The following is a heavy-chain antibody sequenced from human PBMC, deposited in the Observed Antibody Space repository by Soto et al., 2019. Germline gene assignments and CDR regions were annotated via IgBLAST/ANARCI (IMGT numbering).Heavy chain of an antibody. CDR3: AARYCGTKRCFQFDY. CDR1: GFAFNTYA. Sequence: GSLRLSCAASGFAFNTYAMHWVRQAPGKGLEYVSAISADGGSPYYAKSFEGRFTISRDNSKNTLYLQMGSLRAEDMAVYYCAARYCGTKRCFQFDYWGQGALVTAPQ. V-gene: IGHV3-64*01. CDR2: ISADGGSP. D-gene: IGHD2-21*01. J-gene: IGHJ4*02.